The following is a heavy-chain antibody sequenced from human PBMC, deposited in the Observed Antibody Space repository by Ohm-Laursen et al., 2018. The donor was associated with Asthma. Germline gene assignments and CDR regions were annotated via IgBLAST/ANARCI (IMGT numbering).Heavy chain of an antibody. CDR1: GFTFSSYG. CDR2: ISYDGSNK. Sequence: SLRLSCAASGFTFSSYGMHWVRQAPGKGLEWVAVISYDGSNKYYADSVKGRFTISRDNSKNTLYLQMNSLRVEDTAVYYCARESTLNYDDYWGQGTLVTVSS. CDR3: ARESTLNYDDY. J-gene: IGHJ4*02. D-gene: IGHD2/OR15-2a*01. V-gene: IGHV3-30*03.